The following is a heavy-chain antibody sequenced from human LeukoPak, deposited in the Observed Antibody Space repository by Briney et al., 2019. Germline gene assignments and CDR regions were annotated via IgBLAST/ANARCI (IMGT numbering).Heavy chain of an antibody. V-gene: IGHV1-69*05. J-gene: IGHJ4*02. D-gene: IGHD1-26*01. CDR2: IIPIFGTA. CDR1: GGTFSSYA. CDR3: ARAVELPPTHFDY. Sequence: ASVKVSCKASGGTFSSYAISWVRQAPGQGLEWMGGIIPIFGTANYAQKFQGRVTMTRDTSTSTVYMELSSLRSEDTAVYYCARAVELPPTHFDYWGQGTLVTVSS.